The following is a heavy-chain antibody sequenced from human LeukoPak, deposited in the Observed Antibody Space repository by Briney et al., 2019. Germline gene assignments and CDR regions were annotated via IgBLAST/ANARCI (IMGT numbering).Heavy chain of an antibody. CDR1: GFTFSSYA. V-gene: IGHV3-23*01. D-gene: IGHD3-10*01. Sequence: GGSLRLSCAASGFTFSSYAMSWVRQAPGKGLEWVSAISGSGGSTYYADSVKGRFTISRDNSKNTMYLQMNSLRAEDTAVYYCAKPHTMVRGVITYWGQGTLVTVSS. J-gene: IGHJ4*02. CDR2: ISGSGGST. CDR3: AKPHTMVRGVITY.